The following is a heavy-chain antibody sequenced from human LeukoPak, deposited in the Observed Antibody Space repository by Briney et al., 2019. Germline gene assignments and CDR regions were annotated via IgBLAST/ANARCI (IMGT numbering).Heavy chain of an antibody. CDR1: GFTFSSYE. D-gene: IGHD2-15*01. CDR2: ISSSGSTI. V-gene: IGHV3-48*03. Sequence: PGRSLRLSCAASGFTFSSYEMNWVRQAPGKGLEWVSYISSSGSTIYYADSVKGRFTISRDNAKNSLYLQMNSLRAEDTAVYYCARDRRYCSGGSCYNYYYGMDVWGKGTTVTVSS. CDR3: ARDRRYCSGGSCYNYYYGMDV. J-gene: IGHJ6*04.